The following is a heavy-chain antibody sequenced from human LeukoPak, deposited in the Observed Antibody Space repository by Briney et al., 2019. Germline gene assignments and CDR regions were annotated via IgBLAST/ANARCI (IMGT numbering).Heavy chain of an antibody. Sequence: GGSLRLPCAASGFTFSNIAFYWVRQAPGKGLEWVSSISDSDSRTNFADSVKGRFTISSDFSKNTLFLQMNGLRADDTAVYYCATSTVTNSFDYWGQGALVTVSS. CDR2: ISDSDSRT. D-gene: IGHD4-17*01. J-gene: IGHJ4*02. CDR3: ATSTVTNSFDY. CDR1: GFTFSNIA. V-gene: IGHV3-23*01.